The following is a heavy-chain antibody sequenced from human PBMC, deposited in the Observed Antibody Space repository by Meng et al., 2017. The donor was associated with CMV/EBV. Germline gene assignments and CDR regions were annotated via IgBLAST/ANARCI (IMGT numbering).Heavy chain of an antibody. Sequence: GGSLRLSCAASGFTFSSYAMSWVRQAPGKGLEWVSAISGSGGSTYYADSVKGRFTISRDNSKNTLYLQMNSLRAEDTAVYYCAKVLLRFLEWLSPNFDYWGQGMLVTVSS. CDR1: GFTFSSYA. V-gene: IGHV3-23*01. CDR3: AKVLLRFLEWLSPNFDY. J-gene: IGHJ4*02. D-gene: IGHD3-3*01. CDR2: ISGSGGST.